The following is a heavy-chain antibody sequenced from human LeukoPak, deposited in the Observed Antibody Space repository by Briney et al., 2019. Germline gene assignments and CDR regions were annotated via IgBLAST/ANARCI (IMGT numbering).Heavy chain of an antibody. CDR2: ISYDGSNK. Sequence: GRSLRLSCAASGFTFSSYGMHWVRQAPGKGLEWVAVISYDGSNKYYADSVKGRFTISRDNSKNTLYLQMNSLRAEDTAVYYCAKDKSGGRLLTAPGAYWGQGTLVTVSS. CDR3: AKDKSGGRLLTAPGAY. V-gene: IGHV3-30*18. D-gene: IGHD3-16*01. CDR1: GFTFSSYG. J-gene: IGHJ4*02.